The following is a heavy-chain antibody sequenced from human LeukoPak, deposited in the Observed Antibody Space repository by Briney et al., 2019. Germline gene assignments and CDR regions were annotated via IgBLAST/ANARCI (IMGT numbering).Heavy chain of an antibody. CDR1: GGILSKWS. D-gene: IGHD6-6*01. Sequence: GASVKVSCKASGGILSKWSISWVRQAPGQGLEWVGTIIPEFDEAHYAQKLQGRVTISADDSATAAYMELSSLRSEDTAVYYCATDPVGSSSSTTLFGYWGQGTLVTVSS. CDR2: IIPEFDEA. V-gene: IGHV1-69*13. CDR3: ATDPVGSSSSTTLFGY. J-gene: IGHJ4*02.